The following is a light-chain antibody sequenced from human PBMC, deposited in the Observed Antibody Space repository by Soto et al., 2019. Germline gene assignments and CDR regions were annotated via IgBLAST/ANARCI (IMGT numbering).Light chain of an antibody. CDR1: QTISSY. J-gene: IGKJ4*01. Sequence: DIQMTQSPSSLSATVGDRVTITCRASQTISSYLNWYQQKPGKAPKVLIYAASSLQSGVPSRFSGSGSGTDFTLTISSLQPEDFATYYCQQSYSTPLTFGGGTTGDIK. V-gene: IGKV1-39*01. CDR3: QQSYSTPLT. CDR2: AAS.